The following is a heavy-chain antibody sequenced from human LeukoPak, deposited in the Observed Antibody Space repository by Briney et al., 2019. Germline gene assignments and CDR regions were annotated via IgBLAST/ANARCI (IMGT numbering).Heavy chain of an antibody. D-gene: IGHD3-22*01. CDR3: ARDYYDSSGYSKGGVYYFDY. V-gene: IGHV4-34*01. Sequence: SETLSLTCAVYGGSFSGYYWSWIRQPSGKGLEWIGEINHSGSTNYNPSLKSRVTISVDTSKNQFSLKLSSVTAADTAVYYCARDYYDSSGYSKGGVYYFDYWGQGTLVTVSS. CDR2: INHSGST. J-gene: IGHJ4*02. CDR1: GGSFSGYY.